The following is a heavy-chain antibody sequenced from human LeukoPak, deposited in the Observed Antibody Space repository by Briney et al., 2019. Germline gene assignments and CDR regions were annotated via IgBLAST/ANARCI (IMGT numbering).Heavy chain of an antibody. CDR2: IYYSGST. CDR3: ARDGSSWYFDY. CDR1: GGSVSSGSYY. V-gene: IGHV4-61*01. Sequence: PSETLSLTCTVSGGSVSSGSYYWSWIRQPPGKGLEWIGYIYYSGSTNYNPSLKSRVTIPVDTSKNQFSLKLSSVTAADTAVYYCARDGSSWYFDYWGQGTLVTVSS. J-gene: IGHJ4*02. D-gene: IGHD6-13*01.